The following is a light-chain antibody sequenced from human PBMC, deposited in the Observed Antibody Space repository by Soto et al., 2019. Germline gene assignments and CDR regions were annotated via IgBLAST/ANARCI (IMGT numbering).Light chain of an antibody. CDR3: QQYGSSPWT. J-gene: IGKJ1*01. CDR2: GAS. V-gene: IGKV3-20*01. CDR1: QSVSSY. Sequence: VLAQSPATLSLSPGERATLSCRASQSVSSYLAWYQQKPGQAPRLLIYGASSRATGIPDRFSGSGSGTDFTLTISRLEPEDFAVYYCQQYGSSPWTFGQGTKVDIK.